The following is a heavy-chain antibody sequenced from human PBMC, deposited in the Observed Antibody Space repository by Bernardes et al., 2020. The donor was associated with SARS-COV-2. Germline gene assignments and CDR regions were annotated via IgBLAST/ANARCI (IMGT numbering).Heavy chain of an antibody. CDR3: ARYVVRGGVANWFDP. J-gene: IGHJ5*01. V-gene: IGHV1-2*02. CDR1: GYVFTDHY. CDR2: IIPSNGAT. Sequence: ASVKVSCKTSGYVFTDHYIQWVRQAPGQGLEWMGWIIPSNGATNYAQKFRGRVTMTRDTSINTAYMELSTLRSDDTAVYFCARYVVRGGVANWFDPWGQGTAVTVSS. D-gene: IGHD3-10*01.